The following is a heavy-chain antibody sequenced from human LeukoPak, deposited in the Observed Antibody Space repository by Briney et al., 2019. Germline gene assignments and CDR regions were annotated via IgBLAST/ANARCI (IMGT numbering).Heavy chain of an antibody. D-gene: IGHD3-10*01. Sequence: ETLSLTCAVYGGSFSGYYWSWIRQPPGKGLEWVSGINWNGGSTGYADSVKGRFTISRDNAKNSLYLQMNSLRAEDTALYYCARASGGSYYYYYYMDVWGKGTTVTVSS. CDR3: ARASGGSYYYYYYMDV. V-gene: IGHV3-20*04. CDR1: GGSFSGYY. CDR2: INWNGGST. J-gene: IGHJ6*03.